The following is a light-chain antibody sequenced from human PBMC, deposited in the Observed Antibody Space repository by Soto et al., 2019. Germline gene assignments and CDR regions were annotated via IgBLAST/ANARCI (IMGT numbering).Light chain of an antibody. CDR2: AAS. CDR3: QQYNSYFQT. Sequence: ALRMTQSPSSLSASTGDRVTITCRASQGISSYLAWYQQKPGKAPKLLIYAASTLQSGVPSRFSGSGSGTEFTLTISSLQPDDVATYYCQQYNSYFQTFGQGTKVDIK. J-gene: IGKJ1*01. CDR1: QGISSY. V-gene: IGKV1-8*01.